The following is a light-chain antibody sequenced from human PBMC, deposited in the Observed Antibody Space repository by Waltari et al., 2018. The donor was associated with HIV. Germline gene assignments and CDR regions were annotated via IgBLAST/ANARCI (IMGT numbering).Light chain of an antibody. CDR1: QSVGSL. CDR3: QQRSSWPLT. J-gene: IGKJ4*01. CDR2: DAS. Sequence: EIVLTQSPATLSLSPGERATLSCGASQSVGSLIAWYQQKPGQAPRLLIYDASNRATGIPARFSGSGSGTDFTLTISSLEPEDFAVYYCQQRSSWPLTFGGGTKVEIK. V-gene: IGKV3-11*01.